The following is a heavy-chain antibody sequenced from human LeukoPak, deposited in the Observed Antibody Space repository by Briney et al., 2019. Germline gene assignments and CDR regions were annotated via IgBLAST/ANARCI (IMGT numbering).Heavy chain of an antibody. J-gene: IGHJ4*02. V-gene: IGHV1-2*02. CDR3: ARDLPEEYQLQHTQFDY. CDR1: GYTFTGYY. CDR2: INPNSGGT. Sequence: ASVKVSCKASGYTFTGYYMHWVRQAPGQRLEWMGWINPNSGGTNYAQKFQGRVTMTRDTSISTAYMELSRLRSDDTAAYYCARDLPEEYQLQHTQFDYWGQGTLVTVSS. D-gene: IGHD2-2*01.